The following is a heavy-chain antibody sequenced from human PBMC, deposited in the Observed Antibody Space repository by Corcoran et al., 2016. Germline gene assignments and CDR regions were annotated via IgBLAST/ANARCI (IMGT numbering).Heavy chain of an antibody. CDR1: GYTFTTYG. V-gene: IGHV1-18*01. CDR2: ISTYNDNT. Sequence: QVQLVQSGAEVKKPGASVKVSCKASGYTFTTYGITWVRQAPGQGLEWMGWISTYNDNTNHAQKFQGRVTMTTETSTSTAYMELRSLRSDDTALYYCARDRSGSGGFDYWGQGSLVTVSS. CDR3: ARDRSGSGGFDY. D-gene: IGHD1-26*01. J-gene: IGHJ4*02.